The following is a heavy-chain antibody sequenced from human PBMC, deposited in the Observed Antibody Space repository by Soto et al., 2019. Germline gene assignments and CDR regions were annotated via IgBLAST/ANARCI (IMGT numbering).Heavy chain of an antibody. J-gene: IGHJ5*02. D-gene: IGHD3-3*01. CDR2: SNYSGST. Sequence: SETLSLTCTVSCGSISSYYWSWIRQPPWKGLEWIGYSNYSGSTNYNPSLKSRVTISVDTSKNQFSLKLSSVTAADTAVYYCARGLGRYYYFWSGYLWYNWFDPWAQGTLVTVSS. V-gene: IGHV4-59*12. CDR3: ARGLGRYYYFWSGYLWYNWFDP. CDR1: CGSISSYY.